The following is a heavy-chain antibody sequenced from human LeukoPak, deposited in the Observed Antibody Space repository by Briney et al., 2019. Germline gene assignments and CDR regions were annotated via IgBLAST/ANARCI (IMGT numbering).Heavy chain of an antibody. J-gene: IGHJ4*02. V-gene: IGHV3-23*01. D-gene: IGHD3-22*01. CDR1: GSPFSSYA. Sequence: GSLRLSCAASGSPFSSYAMSWVRQAPGKGLEWVSALSGSGGSTYYADSVKGRFTISRDNSKNTLYLQMNRLRAEDTAVYYCAAGRGYYDSSGYYGFDYWGQGTLVTVSS. CDR3: AAGRGYYDSSGYYGFDY. CDR2: LSGSGGST.